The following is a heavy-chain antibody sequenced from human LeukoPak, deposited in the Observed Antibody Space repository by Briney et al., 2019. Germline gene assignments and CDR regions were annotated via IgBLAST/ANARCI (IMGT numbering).Heavy chain of an antibody. D-gene: IGHD1-26*01. J-gene: IGHJ4*02. Sequence: HAGGSLRLSCAASGFSFSGHYMDWVRQAPGKGLEWVGRIKHKAQSYTTNYAASVKGRFTISRDDSKNSLYLQMTSLKTDDTAVYYCARGGHTSLDCWGQGTLVTVSS. V-gene: IGHV3-72*01. CDR2: IKHKAQSYTT. CDR3: ARGGHTSLDC. CDR1: GFSFSGHY.